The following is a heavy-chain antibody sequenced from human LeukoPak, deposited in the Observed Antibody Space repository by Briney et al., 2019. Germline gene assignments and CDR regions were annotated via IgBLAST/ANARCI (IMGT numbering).Heavy chain of an antibody. CDR1: GDAISISSYY. D-gene: IGHD1-26*01. CDR2: IHFGET. V-gene: IGHV4-39*07. Sequence: SETLSLTCTVSGDAISISSYYWGWIRQPPGKGLEWIGSIHFGETAYNPSLKSRVTISLDTSNNQFSLRLSFVTAADTAVYYCARLERSGTSGGAYWGQGTLVTVSS. CDR3: ARLERSGTSGGAY. J-gene: IGHJ4*02.